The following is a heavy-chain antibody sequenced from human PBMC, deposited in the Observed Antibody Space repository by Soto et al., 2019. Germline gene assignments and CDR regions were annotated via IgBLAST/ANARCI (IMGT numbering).Heavy chain of an antibody. CDR2: INHSGST. J-gene: IGHJ4*02. Sequence: SETLSLTCAVYGGSFSGYYWSWIRQPPGKGLEWIGEINHSGSTNYNPSLKSRVTISVDTSKNQFSLKLSSVTAADTAVYYCARGFGSSGSYYNDYWGQGTLVTVSS. D-gene: IGHD3-10*01. CDR3: ARGFGSSGSYYNDY. V-gene: IGHV4-34*01. CDR1: GGSFSGYY.